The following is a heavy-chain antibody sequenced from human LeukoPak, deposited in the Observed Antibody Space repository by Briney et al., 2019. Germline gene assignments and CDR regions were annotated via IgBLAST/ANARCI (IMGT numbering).Heavy chain of an antibody. D-gene: IGHD6-19*01. V-gene: IGHV3-7*04. CDR3: ARDSPGDRSSGRRGDY. CDR2: IKQDGSEK. Sequence: QPGGSLRLSCAASGFTFSSYMMNWVRQAPGKGLEWVANIKQDGSEKYYVDSVKGRFTISRDNAKNSLYLQMNSLRAEDTAVYYCARDSPGDRSSGRRGDYWGQGTLVTVSS. J-gene: IGHJ4*02. CDR1: GFTFSSYM.